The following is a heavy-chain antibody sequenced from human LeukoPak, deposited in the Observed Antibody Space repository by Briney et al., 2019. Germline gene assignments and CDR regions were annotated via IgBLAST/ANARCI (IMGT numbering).Heavy chain of an antibody. CDR1: GGSISSGSYY. Sequence: SETLSLTCTVSGGSISSGSYYWSWIRQPAGKGLEWIGRIYTSGSTNYNPSLKSRVTISVDTSKNQFSLKLSSVTAADTAVYYCARSHYGSGSYVFDYWGQGTLVIVSS. V-gene: IGHV4-61*02. D-gene: IGHD3-10*01. J-gene: IGHJ4*02. CDR2: IYTSGST. CDR3: ARSHYGSGSYVFDY.